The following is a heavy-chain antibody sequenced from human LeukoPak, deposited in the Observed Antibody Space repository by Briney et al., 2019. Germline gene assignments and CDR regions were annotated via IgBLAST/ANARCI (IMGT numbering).Heavy chain of an antibody. CDR1: GFTFSSYW. CDR2: IKQDGTKK. CDR3: ASVSGSYNIDN. D-gene: IGHD1-26*01. Sequence: PGGSLRLSCAASGFTFSSYWMSWVRQTPGKGLEWVANIKQDGTKKYYVNSVKGRFSIFRDNAKNSLSLQMDCLTAEDTAVYYCASVSGSYNIDNWGQGTLVTVSS. V-gene: IGHV3-7*01. J-gene: IGHJ4*02.